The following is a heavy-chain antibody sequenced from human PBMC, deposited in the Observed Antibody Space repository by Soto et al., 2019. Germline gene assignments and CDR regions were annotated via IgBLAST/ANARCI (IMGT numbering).Heavy chain of an antibody. CDR2: ISYDGSNK. D-gene: IGHD2-21*02. V-gene: IGHV3-30*18. CDR1: GFTFSSYG. J-gene: IGHJ6*02. CDR3: AKDEGHSVVVTATQDYGMDV. Sequence: QVQLVESGGGVVQPGRSLRLSCAASGFTFSSYGMHWVRQAPGKGLEWVAVISYDGSNKYYADSVKGRFTISRDNSKNTXYXXMNSLRAEDTAVYYCAKDEGHSVVVTATQDYGMDVWGQGTTVTVSS.